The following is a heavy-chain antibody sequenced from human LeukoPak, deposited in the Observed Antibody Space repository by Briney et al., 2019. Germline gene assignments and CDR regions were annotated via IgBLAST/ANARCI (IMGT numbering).Heavy chain of an antibody. CDR1: GYTFRSYA. D-gene: IGHD3-22*01. J-gene: IGHJ4*02. Sequence: PGGSLTLCCAASGYTFRSYAMSWVRQAPGHGLEWVPTIRGSGGSTYYADSVKGRFTISRDNSKNTLYLQMNSLRAEDTAVSYCVERYYDGSGYRGWGQGTLVNVSS. CDR3: VERYYDGSGYRG. CDR2: IRGSGGST. V-gene: IGHV3-23*01.